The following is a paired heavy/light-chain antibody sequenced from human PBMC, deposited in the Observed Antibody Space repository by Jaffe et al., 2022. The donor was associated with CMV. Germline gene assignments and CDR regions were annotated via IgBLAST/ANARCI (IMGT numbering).Heavy chain of an antibody. CDR1: GYTFTSYD. D-gene: IGHD3-3*01. Sequence: QVQLVQSGAEVKKPGASVKVSCKASGYTFTSYDINWVRQATGQGLEWMGWMNPNSGNTGYAQKFQGRVTMTRNTSISTAYMELSSLRSEDTAVYYCARGNDFWSGYLSYYYYYGMDVWGQGTTVTVSS. CDR3: ARGNDFWSGYLSYYYYYGMDV. J-gene: IGHJ6*02. CDR2: MNPNSGNT. V-gene: IGHV1-8*01.
Light chain of an antibody. CDR3: QQYDNLPRTLT. Sequence: DIQMTQSPSSLSASVGDRVTITCQASQDISNYLNWYQQKPGKAPKLLIYDASNLETGVPSRFSGSGSGTDFTFTISSLQPEDIATYYCQQYDNLPRTLTFGGGTKVEIK. J-gene: IGKJ4*01. V-gene: IGKV1-33*01. CDR1: QDISNY. CDR2: DAS.